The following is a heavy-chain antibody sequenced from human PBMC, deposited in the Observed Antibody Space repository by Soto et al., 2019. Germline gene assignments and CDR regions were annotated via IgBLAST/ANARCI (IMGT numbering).Heavy chain of an antibody. CDR3: ARDSYLTY. CDR2: IYTDGRT. V-gene: IGHV3-53*02. Sequence: EVQLVETGGGLIQPGGSLRLYCAASGFSISSNYRNWVRQAPGKGLECVSIIYTDGRTYYADSVKGRFTISRDISKNTLYLQMNSLRAEDTALYYCARDSYLTYWGQGTLVTVSS. CDR1: GFSISSNY. J-gene: IGHJ4*02. D-gene: IGHD3-10*01.